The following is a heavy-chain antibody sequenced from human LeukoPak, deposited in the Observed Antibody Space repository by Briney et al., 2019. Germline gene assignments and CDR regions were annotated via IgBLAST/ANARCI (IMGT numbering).Heavy chain of an antibody. CDR1: GFTLSRYS. D-gene: IGHD6-19*01. J-gene: IGHJ6*03. CDR3: ARDAQWLVPEGYFYYMDV. V-gene: IGHV3-21*01. Sequence: GGSLRLSCAGSGFTLSRYSMNWVRQAPGKGLERVSSISSRSTNIFYADSVKGRFTISRDNAKNSLYLQMNSLGAEDTAVYYCARDAQWLVPEGYFYYMDVWGKGTTVTVSS. CDR2: ISSRSTNI.